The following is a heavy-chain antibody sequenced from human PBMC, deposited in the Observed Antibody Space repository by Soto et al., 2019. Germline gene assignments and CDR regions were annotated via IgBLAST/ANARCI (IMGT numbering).Heavy chain of an antibody. CDR2: ISYDGSNK. Sequence: VQLVESGGGLVKPGGSLRLSCAASGFTFSNAWMSWVRQAPGKGLEWVAVISYDGSNKYYADSVKGRFTISRDNSKNTLYLQMNSLRAEDTAVYYCARVGEDIVLMVYAEIDYWGQGTLVTVSS. V-gene: IGHV3-30-3*01. J-gene: IGHJ4*02. CDR3: ARVGEDIVLMVYAEIDY. CDR1: GFTFSNAW. D-gene: IGHD2-8*01.